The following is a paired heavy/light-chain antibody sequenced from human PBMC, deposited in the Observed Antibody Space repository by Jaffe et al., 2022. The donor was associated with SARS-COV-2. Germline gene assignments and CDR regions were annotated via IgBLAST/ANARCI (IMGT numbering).Light chain of an antibody. CDR2: GVS. V-gene: IGKV3-20*01. J-gene: IGKJ1*01. CDR1: QSVSGNY. Sequence: EIVLTQSPGTLSLSPGERVTLSCRSSQSVSGNYLAWYQVKPGQAPRLLIYGVSNRATGIPDRFSGSGSGTDFTLTISRLEPEDLAVYYCQQYGRSPWTFGQGTKVEIK. CDR3: QQYGRSPWT.
Heavy chain of an antibody. J-gene: IGHJ5*02. CDR2: VYKSGST. V-gene: IGHV4-61*01. D-gene: IGHD5-12*01. CDR1: GGSVNSESYF. Sequence: QVQLQESGPGLVKPSETLSLTCIVSGGSVNSESYFWSWIRQPPGKGLEWIGYVYKSGSTDYNPSLKRRLTISVDTSKNQFSLKLTSVTAADTAIYFCARDGYRGLDPWGQGTLVTVSS. CDR3: ARDGYRGLDP.